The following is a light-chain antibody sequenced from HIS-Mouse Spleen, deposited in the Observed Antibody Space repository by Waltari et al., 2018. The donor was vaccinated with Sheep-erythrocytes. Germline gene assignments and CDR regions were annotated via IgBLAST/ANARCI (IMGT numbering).Light chain of an antibody. CDR3: QQYGSSPWT. CDR2: GAS. Sequence: GTRCLSKEERATLSCRASQSVSSSYLAWYQQKPGQAPRLLIYGASSMATGIPDRFSGSGSGTDFTLTISRLEPEDFAVYYCQQYGSSPWTFGQGTKVEIK. V-gene: IGKV3-20*01. CDR1: QSVSSSY. J-gene: IGKJ1*01.